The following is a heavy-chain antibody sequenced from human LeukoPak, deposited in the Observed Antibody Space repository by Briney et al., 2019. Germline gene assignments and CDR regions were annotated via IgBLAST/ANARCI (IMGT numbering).Heavy chain of an antibody. CDR2: SGSGGDT. J-gene: IGHJ3*02. CDR3: AKSLDYDSSGNDAFDI. CDR1: GFTFSRYA. D-gene: IGHD3-22*01. V-gene: IGHV3-23*01. Sequence: PGGSLRLSCAVSGFTFSRYAMTWVRQAPGKGLEWVSSSGSGGDTYYADSVKGRFTISRDNSKNTLYLQMNSLRADDTAVYYCAKSLDYDSSGNDAFDIWGQGTMVTVSS.